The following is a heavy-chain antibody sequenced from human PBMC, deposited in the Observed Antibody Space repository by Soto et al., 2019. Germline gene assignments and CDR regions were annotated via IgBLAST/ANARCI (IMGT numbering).Heavy chain of an antibody. J-gene: IGHJ4*02. CDR2: ISYSGGT. V-gene: IGHV4-59*01. CDR3: ARADPDASVGY. D-gene: IGHD2-15*01. Sequence: PSEILSLTCTVSGGSMSSYYWTWLRQSPGRGLEWIGYISYSGGTYYNPSLKSRVTISADTSKNQFSLRMNSMIAADTAVYYCARADPDASVGYWGQGTLVTVSS. CDR1: GGSMSSYY.